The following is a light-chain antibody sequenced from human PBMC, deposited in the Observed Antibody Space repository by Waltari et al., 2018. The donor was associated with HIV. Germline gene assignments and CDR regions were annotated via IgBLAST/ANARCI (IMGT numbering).Light chain of an antibody. CDR2: GAS. J-gene: IGKJ1*01. CDR1: QSVGRN. Sequence: EILMTQSPATLSVSPGERATLSCRASQSVGRNLAWYQQKPGQAPRLLIYGASSRASGTPDRFSGSGSGTDFTLAISRLEPEDFAVYSCQQYDSTPWTFGQGTKVEI. CDR3: QQYDSTPWT. V-gene: IGKV3-20*01.